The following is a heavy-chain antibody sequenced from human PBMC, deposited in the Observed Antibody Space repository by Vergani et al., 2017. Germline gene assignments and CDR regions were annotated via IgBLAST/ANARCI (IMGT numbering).Heavy chain of an antibody. Sequence: EVQVVESGGGLVQPGRSLRLSCAASGFTFENYAMHWVRQAPGKGLEWVSVIYSGGSTYYADSVKGRFTISRHNSKNTLYLQMNSLRAEDTAVYYCARDRVDIVATTTYYYYYYGMDVWDRGTTVTVSS. D-gene: IGHD5-12*01. CDR3: ARDRVDIVATTTYYYYYYGMDV. CDR1: GFTFENYA. J-gene: IGHJ6*02. CDR2: IYSGGST. V-gene: IGHV3-53*04.